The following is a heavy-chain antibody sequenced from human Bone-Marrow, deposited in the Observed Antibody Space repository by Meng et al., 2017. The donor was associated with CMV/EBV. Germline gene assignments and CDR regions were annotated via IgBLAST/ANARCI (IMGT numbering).Heavy chain of an antibody. CDR1: GFTFSSYS. J-gene: IGHJ5*02. Sequence: GESLKISCAASGFTFSSYSMNWVRQAPGKGLEWVAVIWYDGSNKYYADSVKGRFTISRDNSKNTLYLQMNSLRAEDTAVYYCTTDLWIVVIPAAIRPWGQGTLVTVSS. CDR2: IWYDGSNK. D-gene: IGHD2-2*02. CDR3: TTDLWIVVIPAAIRP. V-gene: IGHV3-33*08.